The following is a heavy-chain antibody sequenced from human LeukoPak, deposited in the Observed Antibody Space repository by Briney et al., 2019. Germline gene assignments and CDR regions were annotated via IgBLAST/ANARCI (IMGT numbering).Heavy chain of an antibody. CDR3: ARGGLYSSSYWFAP. J-gene: IGHJ5*02. CDR2: INAGNGNT. D-gene: IGHD6-6*01. CDR1: GYTFTSYA. Sequence: RASVKVSCKASGYTFTSYAMHWVRQAPGQRLEWMGWINAGNGNTKYSQEFQGRVTITRDTSASTAYMELSSLRSEDMAVYYCARGGLYSSSYWFAPWGQGTLVTVSS. V-gene: IGHV1-3*03.